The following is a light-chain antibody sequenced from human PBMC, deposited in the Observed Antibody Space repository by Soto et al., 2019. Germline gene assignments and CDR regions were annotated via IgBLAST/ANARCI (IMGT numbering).Light chain of an antibody. J-gene: IGLJ3*02. Sequence: QSVLTQPPSVSAAPGQKVAISCSGNTSNIGNNYVSWYQLVPGTTPKLVIFDNSQRPSGIPDRFSGSKSGTSATLGVAGLQTGDEADYYCGTWDSILSSVVFGGGTKRPS. V-gene: IGLV1-51*01. CDR3: GTWDSILSSVV. CDR2: DNS. CDR1: TSNIGNNY.